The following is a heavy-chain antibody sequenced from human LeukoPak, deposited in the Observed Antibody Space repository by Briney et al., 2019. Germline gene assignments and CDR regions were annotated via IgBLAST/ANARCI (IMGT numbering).Heavy chain of an antibody. V-gene: IGHV3-30*18. J-gene: IGHJ4*02. CDR1: GFTFSSYG. CDR2: ISYDGSNK. D-gene: IGHD3-10*01. Sequence: GGSLRLSCAASGFTFSSYGMHWVRQAPGKGLEWVAVISYDGSNKYYADSVKGRFTISRDNSKNTLYLQMNTLRAEDTAVYYCAKDPEYYGSVSYYSDYWGQGTLVTVSS. CDR3: AKDPEYYGSVSYYSDY.